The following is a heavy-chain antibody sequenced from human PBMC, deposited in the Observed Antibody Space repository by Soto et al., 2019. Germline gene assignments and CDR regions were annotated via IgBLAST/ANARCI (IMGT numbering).Heavy chain of an antibody. J-gene: IGHJ6*02. V-gene: IGHV1-24*01. CDR2: FDPEDGET. D-gene: IGHD3-10*01. Sequence: GASVKVSCRVSGYTLTELSMHWVRQAPGKGLEWMGGFDPEDGETIYAQKFQGRVTMTEDTSTDTAYMELSSLRSEDTAVYFCLGVRPHYGMDVWGQGTTVTVSS. CDR3: LGVRPHYGMDV. CDR1: GYTLTELS.